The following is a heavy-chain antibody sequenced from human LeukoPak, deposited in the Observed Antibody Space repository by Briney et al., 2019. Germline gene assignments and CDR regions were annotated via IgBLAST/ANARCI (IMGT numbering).Heavy chain of an antibody. CDR2: INHSGST. D-gene: IGHD4-23*01. CDR3: ARVRDYGGKADAFDI. Sequence: PSETLSLTCAVYGGSFSGYYWSWIRKPPGKGLEWIGEINHSGSTNYNPSLKSRVTISVDTSKNQFSLKLSSVTAADTAVYYCARVRDYGGKADAFDIWGQGTMVTVSS. CDR1: GGSFSGYY. V-gene: IGHV4-34*01. J-gene: IGHJ3*02.